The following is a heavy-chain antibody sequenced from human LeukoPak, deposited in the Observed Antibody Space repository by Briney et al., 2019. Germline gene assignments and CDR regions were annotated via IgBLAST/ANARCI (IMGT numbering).Heavy chain of an antibody. Sequence: GGSLRLSRAASGFTFSSYGMHWVRQAPGKGLEWVAFIRYDGSNKYYADSVKGRFTISRDNSKNTLYLQMNSLRAEDTAVYYCAKGYAGVPAAMNYYMDVWGKGPTVTVSS. J-gene: IGHJ6*03. V-gene: IGHV3-30*02. CDR1: GFTFSSYG. D-gene: IGHD2-2*01. CDR2: IRYDGSNK. CDR3: AKGYAGVPAAMNYYMDV.